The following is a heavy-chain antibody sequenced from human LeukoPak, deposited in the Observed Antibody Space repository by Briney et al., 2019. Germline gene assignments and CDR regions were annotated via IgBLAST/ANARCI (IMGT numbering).Heavy chain of an antibody. D-gene: IGHD4-11*01. J-gene: IGHJ3*01. Sequence: GGSLRLSCAASGFTFSNYWMYWVRQAPGKGLVWVSRIKPDGSSTSYADSVKGRFTISRDNAKNTLYLQMNSLRAEDTAVYYCATLVTFGVFDVWGERTEVTVSS. V-gene: IGHV3-74*01. CDR3: ATLVTFGVFDV. CDR2: IKPDGSST. CDR1: GFTFSNYW.